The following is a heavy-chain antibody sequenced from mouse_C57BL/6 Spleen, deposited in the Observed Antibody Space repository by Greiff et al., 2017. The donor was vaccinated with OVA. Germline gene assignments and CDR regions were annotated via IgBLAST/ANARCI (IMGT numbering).Heavy chain of an antibody. CDR1: GYTFTDYE. Sequence: QVQLQQSGAELVRPGASVTLSCKASGYTFTDYEMHWVKQTPVHGLEWIGAIDPETGGTAYNQKFKGKAILTADKSSSTAYMELRSLTSEDSAVYYCTRDGSGDCDYWGQGTTLTVSS. D-gene: IGHD1-1*01. J-gene: IGHJ2*01. CDR3: TRDGSGDCDY. V-gene: IGHV1-15*01. CDR2: IDPETGGT.